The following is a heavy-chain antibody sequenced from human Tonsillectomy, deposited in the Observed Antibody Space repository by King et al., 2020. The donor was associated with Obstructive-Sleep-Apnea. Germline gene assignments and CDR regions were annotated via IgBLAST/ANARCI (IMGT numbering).Heavy chain of an antibody. V-gene: IGHV2-70*10. J-gene: IGHJ6*02. CDR3: ARDSFTMVRGTRFFHGMDV. CDR2: REREEEK. D-gene: IGHD3-10*01. Sequence: KEGGPELVKNTQTRTRTWNGEGFSLNTKTREGRGKSKKKGKEREGKGRREREEEKKQRTALKTRLTISKGTSKNQVVLTMTNMDPVDTATYYCARDSFTMVRGTRFFHGMDVWGQGTTVTVSS. CDR1: GFSLNTKTRE.